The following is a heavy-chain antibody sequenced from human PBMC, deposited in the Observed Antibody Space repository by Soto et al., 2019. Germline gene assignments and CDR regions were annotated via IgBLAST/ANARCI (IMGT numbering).Heavy chain of an antibody. CDR3: TRRYNWNDNYFDT. J-gene: IGHJ5*02. D-gene: IGHD1-20*01. CDR2: SYYSGTT. Sequence: SXTLSLACTVSGASIIVHSYYWTWIRQPPGKGLEWIGSSYYSGTTYFNPSLKSRATISVDTSKNQFSLRLTSVTAADTAIYYCTRRYNWNDNYFDTWGQGALVTVSS. V-gene: IGHV4-39*01. CDR1: GASIIVHSYY.